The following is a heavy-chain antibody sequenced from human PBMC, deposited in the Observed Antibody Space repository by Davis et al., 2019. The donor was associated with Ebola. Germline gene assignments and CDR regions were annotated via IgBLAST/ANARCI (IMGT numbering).Heavy chain of an antibody. Sequence: SVKVSCKAVGDTLTSYAMTWVRQAPGQGLEWMGGIIPVFRTASYAQKFQGRVTITRDTSASTAYMELSSLRSEDTAVYYCARNKFDWLLAFDYWGQGTLVTVSS. D-gene: IGHD3-9*01. CDR2: IIPVFRTA. CDR1: GDTLTSYA. J-gene: IGHJ4*02. V-gene: IGHV1-69*05. CDR3: ARNKFDWLLAFDY.